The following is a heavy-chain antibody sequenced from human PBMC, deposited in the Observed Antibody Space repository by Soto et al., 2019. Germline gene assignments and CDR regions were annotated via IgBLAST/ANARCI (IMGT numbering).Heavy chain of an antibody. CDR2: INPILSMS. D-gene: IGHD3-10*01. CDR1: GDTFTFYS. Sequence: QVQLVQSGAEVKKPGSSVRVSCKASGDTFTFYSINWVRQAPGLGLEWIGRINPILSMSNYAQRFQGRVTMTADKSTSTAYMELSSLRSEDTAMYYCASSYGSGYRAFDYCGQGALVTVSS. J-gene: IGHJ4*02. CDR3: ASSYGSGYRAFDY. V-gene: IGHV1-69*02.